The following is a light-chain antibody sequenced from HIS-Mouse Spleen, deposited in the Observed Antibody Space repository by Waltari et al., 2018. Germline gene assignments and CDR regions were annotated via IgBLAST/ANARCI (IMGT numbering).Light chain of an antibody. J-gene: IGLJ2*01. CDR3: SSYTSSSFNVV. V-gene: IGLV2-14*03. CDR1: SSDVGGYNY. Sequence: QSAQTQPASVSGSPGQSITISCTGTSSDVGGYNYVSWYQQHPGKAPKLMIYDVSNRPSGVSNRFSGSKSGNTASRTISGLQAEDEADYYCSSYTSSSFNVVFGGGTKLTVL. CDR2: DVS.